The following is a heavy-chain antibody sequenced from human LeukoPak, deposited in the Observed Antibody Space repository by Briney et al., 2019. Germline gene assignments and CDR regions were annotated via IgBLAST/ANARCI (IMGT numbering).Heavy chain of an antibody. CDR1: GGSISSYH. Sequence: PSETLSLTCTVSGGSISSYHWSWIRQSPGKGLEWIGYIYNTGSTNYNPSLKSRVTISRDMPKNQFSLKLSSVTAADTAVYYCARVYYSNSYDYWYFDLWGRGTLVTVSS. J-gene: IGHJ2*01. CDR2: IYNTGST. CDR3: ARVYYSNSYDYWYFDL. D-gene: IGHD6-13*01. V-gene: IGHV4-59*01.